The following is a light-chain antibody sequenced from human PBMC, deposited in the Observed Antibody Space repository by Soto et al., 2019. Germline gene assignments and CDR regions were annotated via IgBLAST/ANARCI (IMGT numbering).Light chain of an antibody. J-gene: IGKJ1*01. CDR2: DAS. CDR3: QQRSNWPWT. CDR1: QSVSSY. Sequence: EVVMWQSPATRSVSPMEIATLSVRASQSVSSYLAWYQQKPGQAPRLLIYDASNRATGIPARFSGSGSGTDFTLTISSLEPEDFAVYYCQQRSNWPWTFGQGTKVDIK. V-gene: IGKV3-11*01.